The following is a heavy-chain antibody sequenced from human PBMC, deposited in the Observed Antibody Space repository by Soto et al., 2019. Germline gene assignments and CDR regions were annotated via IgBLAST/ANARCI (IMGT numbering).Heavy chain of an antibody. Sequence: QVQLRESGPGLVKPSQTLSLTCTVSGGSISSGGYYWSWIRQHPGKGLEYIGYIYYSGGTYSNPSLRSRVSISVDTSKNQFSLKLSSVTAADTAVYHCTRDRGGYGWFDPWGQGTLVTVSS. CDR3: TRDRGGYGWFDP. CDR2: IYYSGGT. V-gene: IGHV4-31*03. J-gene: IGHJ5*02. D-gene: IGHD5-12*01. CDR1: GGSISSGGYY.